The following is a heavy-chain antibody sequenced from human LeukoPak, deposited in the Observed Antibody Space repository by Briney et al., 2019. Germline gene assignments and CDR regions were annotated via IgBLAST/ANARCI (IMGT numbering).Heavy chain of an antibody. J-gene: IGHJ4*02. CDR2: ISSSTYI. Sequence: GGSLRLSCVASGFTFSSYSMNWVRQAPGKGLEWVSSISSSTYIYYADSVKGRFTISRDNAKNSLYLQMNSLRAEDTAVYYCARAPGYRSFLDYWGQGTLVIVSS. D-gene: IGHD6-13*01. CDR3: ARAPGYRSFLDY. V-gene: IGHV3-21*01. CDR1: GFTFSSYS.